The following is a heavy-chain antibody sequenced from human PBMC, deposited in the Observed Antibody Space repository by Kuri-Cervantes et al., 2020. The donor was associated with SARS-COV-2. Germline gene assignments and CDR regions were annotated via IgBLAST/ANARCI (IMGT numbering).Heavy chain of an antibody. V-gene: IGHV3-30-3*01. CDR2: ISYDGSNK. CDR3: ARDGIAVNFDY. D-gene: IGHD6-19*01. J-gene: IGHJ4*02. Sequence: GESLKISCAASGFTFSDYYMSWIRQAPGKGLEWVAVISYDGSNKYYADSVKGRFTISRDNSKNTLYLQMNSLRAEDTAVYYCARDGIAVNFDYWGQGTLVTVSS. CDR1: GFTFSDYY.